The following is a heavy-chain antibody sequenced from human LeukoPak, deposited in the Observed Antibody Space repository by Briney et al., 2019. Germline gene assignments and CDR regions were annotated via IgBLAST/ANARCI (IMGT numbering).Heavy chain of an antibody. V-gene: IGHV3-30*02. D-gene: IGHD3-10*01. CDR1: GFTFSSYG. CDR2: IRYDGSNK. CDR3: AKLWFGELFGAVDY. Sequence: GGSLRLSCAASGFTFSSYGMHWVRQAPGKGLEWVAFIRYDGSNKYYADSVKGRFTISRDNAKNSLYLQMNSLRAEDTAVYYCAKLWFGELFGAVDYWGQGTLVTVSS. J-gene: IGHJ4*02.